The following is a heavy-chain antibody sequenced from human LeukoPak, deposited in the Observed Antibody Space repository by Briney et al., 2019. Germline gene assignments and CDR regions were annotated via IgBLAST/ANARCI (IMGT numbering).Heavy chain of an antibody. Sequence: ASVKVSCKASGYTFTSYAMHWVRQAPGQRLEWMGWINAGNGNTKYSQKFQGRVTITRGTSASTAYMELSSLRSEDTAVYYCARGKQWLPSGFDPWGQGTLVTVSS. CDR2: INAGNGNT. V-gene: IGHV1-3*01. CDR3: ARGKQWLPSGFDP. D-gene: IGHD6-19*01. CDR1: GYTFTSYA. J-gene: IGHJ5*02.